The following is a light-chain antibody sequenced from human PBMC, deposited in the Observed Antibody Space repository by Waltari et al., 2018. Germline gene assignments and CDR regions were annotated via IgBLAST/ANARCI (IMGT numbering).Light chain of an antibody. CDR2: AAS. CDR3: QHHVRLPAT. J-gene: IGKJ1*01. CDR1: QRISKY. V-gene: IGKV3-20*01. Sequence: SATLSCRASQRISKYLAWYQQRPGQAPRLLIYAASNRATGIPDRFSGGGSGTDFSLTISRLEPEDFAVYYCQHHVRLPATFGQGTKVEIK.